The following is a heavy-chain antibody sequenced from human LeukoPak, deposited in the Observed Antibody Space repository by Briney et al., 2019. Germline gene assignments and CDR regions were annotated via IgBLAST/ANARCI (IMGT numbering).Heavy chain of an antibody. CDR3: ARGLGGCSGGSCYPPYFDY. J-gene: IGHJ4*02. CDR2: IYSGGST. D-gene: IGHD2-15*01. CDR1: GFTVSSNY. V-gene: IGHV3-66*01. Sequence: PGGSLRLSCAASGFTVSSNYMSWVRQAPGKGLEWVSVIYSGGSTYYADSVKGRFTISRDNSKNTLYLQMNSLRAEDTAVYYCARGLGGCSGGSCYPPYFDYWGQGTLVTVSS.